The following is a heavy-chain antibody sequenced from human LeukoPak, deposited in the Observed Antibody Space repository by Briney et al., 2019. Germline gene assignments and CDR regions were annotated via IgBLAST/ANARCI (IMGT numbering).Heavy chain of an antibody. CDR2: IYYSGST. CDR1: GGSISSYY. D-gene: IGHD2-21*01. V-gene: IGHV4-59*01. Sequence: PSETLSLTCTVSGGSISSYYWSWIRKPPGKGLEWIGYIYYSGSTNYNPSLKSRVTISVDTSKSQFSLKLSSVTAADTAVYYCARSCVSRASWFDPWGQGTLVTVSS. CDR3: ARSCVSRASWFDP. J-gene: IGHJ5*02.